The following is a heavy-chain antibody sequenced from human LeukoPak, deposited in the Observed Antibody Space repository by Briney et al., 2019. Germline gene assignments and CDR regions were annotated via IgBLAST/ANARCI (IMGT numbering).Heavy chain of an antibody. CDR1: GFTFSSYT. V-gene: IGHV3-30-3*01. Sequence: SGGSLRLSCAASGFTFSSYTMHWVRQAPGKGLEWVAIISYDGSNKYYADSVKGRFTISRDYSQNTLYLQMNSLRAEDTAVYYCARDYNFDYWGQGTLVTVSS. CDR2: ISYDGSNK. CDR3: ARDYNFDY. J-gene: IGHJ4*02.